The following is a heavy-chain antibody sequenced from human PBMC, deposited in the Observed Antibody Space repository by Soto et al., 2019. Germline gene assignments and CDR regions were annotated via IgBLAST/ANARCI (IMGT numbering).Heavy chain of an antibody. CDR3: VGGQYYFDY. D-gene: IGHD3-10*01. CDR2: ISYDGSNT. Sequence: QVLLVESGGGVVQPGRSLRLSCAASGFPFTTYGMHWVREGPGKGLEWVAVISYDGSNTYYADFVKGRFTISRDNSKNTLYLQMNSLRTEDTALYYCVGGQYYFDYRGQGTLVTVSS. CDR1: GFPFTTYG. J-gene: IGHJ4*02. V-gene: IGHV3-30*03.